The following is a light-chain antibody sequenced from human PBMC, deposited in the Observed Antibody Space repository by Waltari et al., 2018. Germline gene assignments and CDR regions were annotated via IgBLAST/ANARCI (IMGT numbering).Light chain of an antibody. CDR2: DAS. J-gene: IGKJ1*01. Sequence: EIVFTPSPATLSLSPGERAHLSCRASQSVSSYLAWYQQTPGQAPRLLIYDASNRATGIPARFSGSGSGTDFTLTINSLEPEDFAVYYCQQRSNRPPWTFGQGTRVEIK. CDR3: QQRSNRPPWT. V-gene: IGKV3-11*01. CDR1: QSVSSY.